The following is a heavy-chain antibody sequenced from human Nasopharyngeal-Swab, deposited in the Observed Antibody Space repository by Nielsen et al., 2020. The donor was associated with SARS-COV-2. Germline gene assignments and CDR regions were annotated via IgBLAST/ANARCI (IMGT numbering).Heavy chain of an antibody. J-gene: IGHJ6*02. Sequence: SVKVSCKASGFTFTSSAVQWVRQARGKRLEWIGWIVVGSGNTNYAQKFQERVTITRDMSTSTAYMELSSLRSEDTAVYYCAATTSWYYDFWSGNQGPYYYGMDVWGQGTTVTVSS. CDR3: AATTSWYYDFWSGNQGPYYYGMDV. D-gene: IGHD3-3*01. V-gene: IGHV1-58*01. CDR1: GFTFTSSA. CDR2: IVVGSGNT.